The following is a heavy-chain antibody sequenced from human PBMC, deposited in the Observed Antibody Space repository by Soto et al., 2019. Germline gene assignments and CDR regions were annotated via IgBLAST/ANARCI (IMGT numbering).Heavy chain of an antibody. CDR2: ISAYNGNT. D-gene: IGHD2-15*01. CDR1: GYTFTSYG. J-gene: IGHJ3*02. Sequence: ASVKVSCKASGYTFTSYGISWVRQAPGQGLGWMGWISAYNGNTNYAQKLQGRVTMTTDTSTSTAYMELRSLRSDDTAVYYCARDVLIYCSGGSCKAFDIWGQGTMVTVS. CDR3: ARDVLIYCSGGSCKAFDI. V-gene: IGHV1-18*01.